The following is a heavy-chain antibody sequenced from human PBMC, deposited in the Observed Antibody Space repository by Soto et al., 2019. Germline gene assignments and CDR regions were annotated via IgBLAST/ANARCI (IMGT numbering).Heavy chain of an antibody. CDR3: ARDSLDDEKRFES. Sequence: QVELQESGPGLVKPSETLSLTCTVSGGSGNSGSYYWPWIRQSPGRGLEWIGYVYYSGPTKYTPSLNSRATISVDTTNNQFSLRLGPMTPADTAVYYCARDSLDDEKRFESLGQGTLVTVSS. CDR1: GGSGNSGSYY. D-gene: IGHD1-1*01. V-gene: IGHV4-61*01. J-gene: IGHJ4*02. CDR2: VYYSGPT.